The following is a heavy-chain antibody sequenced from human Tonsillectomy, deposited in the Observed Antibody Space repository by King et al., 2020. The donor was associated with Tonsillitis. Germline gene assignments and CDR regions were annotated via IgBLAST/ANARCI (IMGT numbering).Heavy chain of an antibody. CDR2: ISGSSINT. J-gene: IGHJ4*02. Sequence: DVQLVESGGGLVQPGGSLRLSCAASGFTFSSYAMSWVRRAPGKGLEWVSAISGSSINTYYADSVKGRFTISRDNSKNTLYLQMNSLRAEDTAVYYCAKDWDFIVIPFFDSWGQGTLVTVSP. CDR1: GFTFSSYA. D-gene: IGHD2-2*01. CDR3: AKDWDFIVIPFFDS. V-gene: IGHV3-23*04.